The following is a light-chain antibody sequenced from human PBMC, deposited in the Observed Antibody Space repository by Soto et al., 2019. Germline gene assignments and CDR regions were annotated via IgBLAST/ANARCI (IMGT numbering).Light chain of an antibody. J-gene: IGKJ4*01. CDR3: QQRSNWLT. V-gene: IGKV3D-20*02. CDR2: GTF. CDR1: QSVSNNY. Sequence: EIGLTQSACTLSPSPGERATLSCGASQSVSNNYLAWYQQKPGQAPRLLIHGTFTRATGIPARFSGSGSGTEFTLTISTLKSEDFAVYYCQQRSNWLTFGGGTKVDIK.